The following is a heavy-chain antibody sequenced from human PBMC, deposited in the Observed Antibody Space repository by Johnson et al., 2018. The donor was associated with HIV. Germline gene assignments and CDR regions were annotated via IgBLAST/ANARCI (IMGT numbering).Heavy chain of an antibody. J-gene: IGHJ3*02. CDR3: ERDLLIAYCGGDCWDAFDI. CDR2: ISYDGSNK. CDR1: GFTVSSNY. D-gene: IGHD2-21*02. V-gene: IGHV3-30*03. Sequence: QVQLVESGGGLIQPGGSLRLSCAASGFTVSSNYMSWVRQAPGKGLEWVAVISYDGSNKYYADSVKGRFTISRDNSKNTLYLQMNSLRAEDTAVYYCERDLLIAYCGGDCWDAFDIWGQGTMVTVSS.